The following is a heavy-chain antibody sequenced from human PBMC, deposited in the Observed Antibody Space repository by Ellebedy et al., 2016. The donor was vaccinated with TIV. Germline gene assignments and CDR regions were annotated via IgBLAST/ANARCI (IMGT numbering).Heavy chain of an antibody. CDR2: IYYSGST. J-gene: IGHJ4*02. Sequence: SETLSLTXTVSGGSISSYYWSWIRQPPGKGLEWIGYIYYSGSTNYNPSLKSRVTISVDTSKNQFSLKLSSVTAADTAVYYCARGDPQQVVTWLHFDYWGQGTLVTVSS. CDR3: ARGDPQQVVTWLHFDY. V-gene: IGHV4-59*01. CDR1: GGSISSYY. D-gene: IGHD4-23*01.